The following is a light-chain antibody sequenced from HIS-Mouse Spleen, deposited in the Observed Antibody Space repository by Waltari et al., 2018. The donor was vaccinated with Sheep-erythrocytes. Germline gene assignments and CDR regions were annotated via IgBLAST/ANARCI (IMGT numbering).Light chain of an antibody. CDR3: CSYAGSYNHV. Sequence: QSALTQPRSVSGSPGPSVTLSCTGTSSDVGGYHSVSWYQQHPGKAPKLMIYDVSKRPSGVPDRFSGSKSGNTASLTISGLQAEDEADYYCCSYAGSYNHVFATGTKVTVL. CDR2: DVS. V-gene: IGLV2-11*01. CDR1: SSDVGGYHS. J-gene: IGLJ1*01.